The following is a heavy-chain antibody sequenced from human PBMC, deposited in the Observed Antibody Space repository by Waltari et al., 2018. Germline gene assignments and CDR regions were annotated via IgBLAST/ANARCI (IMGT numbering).Heavy chain of an antibody. CDR1: GYTFTGYY. CDR3: AREKMSIVVVVAAAGTFDY. D-gene: IGHD2-15*01. CDR2: INPTSGGT. Sequence: QVQLVQSGAEVKKPGASVKVSCKASGYTFTGYYMHWVRQAPGHGLEWMGRINPTSGGTNYAHKVQGRVTMTRDTSISTAYMELSRLRSDDTAVYYCAREKMSIVVVVAAAGTFDYWGQGTLVTVSS. V-gene: IGHV1-2*06. J-gene: IGHJ4*02.